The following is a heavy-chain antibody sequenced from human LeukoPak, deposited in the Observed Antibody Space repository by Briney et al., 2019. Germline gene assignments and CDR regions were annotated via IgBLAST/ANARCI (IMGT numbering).Heavy chain of an antibody. CDR3: ARDVWFGAGRTFDY. CDR2: IYTSGST. CDR1: GGSISSGSYY. J-gene: IGHJ4*02. D-gene: IGHD3-10*01. Sequence: SETLSLTCTVSGGSISSGSYYWRWIRQPAGKGLEWIARIYTSGSTNYNPSLKSRVTISVDTSKNQFSLRLSSVTASDTAVYYGARDVWFGAGRTFDYWGQGTLVTVSS. V-gene: IGHV4-61*02.